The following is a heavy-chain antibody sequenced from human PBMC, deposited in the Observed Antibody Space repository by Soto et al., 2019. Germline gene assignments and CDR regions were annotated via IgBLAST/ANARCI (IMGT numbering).Heavy chain of an antibody. D-gene: IGHD6-19*01. CDR1: GFTFSSYS. Sequence: GGSLRLSCAASGFTFSSYSMNWVRQAPGKGLEWVSSISSSSSYIYYADSVKGRFTISRDNAKNSLYLQMNSLRAEDTAVYYCARDRGAVAVGWFDPWGQGTRVTVSS. V-gene: IGHV3-21*01. CDR3: ARDRGAVAVGWFDP. J-gene: IGHJ5*02. CDR2: ISSSSSYI.